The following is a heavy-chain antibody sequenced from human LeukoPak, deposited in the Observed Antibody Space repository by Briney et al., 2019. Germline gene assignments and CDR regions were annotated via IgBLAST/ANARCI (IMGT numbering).Heavy chain of an antibody. CDR3: ARGITMVRGVTLDY. CDR2: ISSSGSTI. J-gene: IGHJ4*02. Sequence: PGGSLRLSCAASGFTFSSYEMNWVRQAPGKGLEWVSYISSSGSTIYYADSVKGRFTISRDNAKNSLYLQMNSLRAEDTAVYYCARGITMVRGVTLDYWGQGTLVTVSS. D-gene: IGHD3-10*01. CDR1: GFTFSSYE. V-gene: IGHV3-48*03.